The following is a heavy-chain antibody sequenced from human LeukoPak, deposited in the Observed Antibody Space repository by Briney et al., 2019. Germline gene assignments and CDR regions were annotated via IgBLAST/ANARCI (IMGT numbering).Heavy chain of an antibody. CDR3: VNSVEAAGITLGPFDI. D-gene: IGHD1-7*01. J-gene: IGHJ3*02. CDR1: GFTFSSCA. CDR2: VNTNGRDT. Sequence: GGSLRLFCSASGFTFSSCAMHWVRQAPGKGLEFVSSVNTNGRDTYYADSVKGRFTISRDNSKDTLYLKMSSLRVEDTAVYYCVNSVEAAGITLGPFDIWGQGTTVTVSS. V-gene: IGHV3-64D*09.